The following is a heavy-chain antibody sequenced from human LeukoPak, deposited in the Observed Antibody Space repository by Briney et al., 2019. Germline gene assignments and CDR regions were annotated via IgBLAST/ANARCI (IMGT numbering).Heavy chain of an antibody. CDR1: GYTFTSYY. J-gene: IGHJ6*03. CDR3: ARAAGQLVHSPLYYYYMDV. D-gene: IGHD6-6*01. V-gene: IGHV1-46*01. Sequence: ASVKVSCKASGYTFTSYYMHWVRQALEQGLEWMGIINPSGGSTSYAQKFQGRVTMTRDMSTSTVYMELSSLRSEDTAVYYCARAAGQLVHSPLYYYYMDVWGKGTTVTVSS. CDR2: INPSGGST.